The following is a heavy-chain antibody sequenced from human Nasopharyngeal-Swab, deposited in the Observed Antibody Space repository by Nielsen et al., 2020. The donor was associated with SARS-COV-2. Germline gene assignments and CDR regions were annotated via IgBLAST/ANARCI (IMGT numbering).Heavy chain of an antibody. J-gene: IGHJ6*02. Sequence: WVRQAPGQGLEWMGIINPSGGSTSYVQKFQGRVTMTRDTSTSTVYMELSSLRSEDTAVYYCARDGGGIFGENYYYGMDVWGQGTTVTVSS. V-gene: IGHV1-46*01. CDR2: INPSGGST. D-gene: IGHD3-3*01. CDR3: ARDGGGIFGENYYYGMDV.